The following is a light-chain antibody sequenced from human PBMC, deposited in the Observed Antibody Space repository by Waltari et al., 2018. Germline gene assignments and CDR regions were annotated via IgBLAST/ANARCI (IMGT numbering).Light chain of an antibody. V-gene: IGKV1-39*01. Sequence: DIQMTQSPSSLSASVGDRVTITCRASQSISSYLNWYQQKPGNAPKLLIYAASSLQSGVPSRFSGSGAGTDFTLTISSLQPEECATYYCQQSYSTPQTFGQGTKLEIK. J-gene: IGKJ2*01. CDR2: AAS. CDR1: QSISSY. CDR3: QQSYSTPQT.